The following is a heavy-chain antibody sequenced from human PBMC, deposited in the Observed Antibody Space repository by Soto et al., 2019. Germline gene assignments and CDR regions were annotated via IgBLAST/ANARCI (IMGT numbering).Heavy chain of an antibody. D-gene: IGHD3-3*01. CDR3: AAQITIFGVVTLDDAFDI. CDR2: IVVGSGNT. J-gene: IGHJ3*02. CDR1: GFTFTSSA. Sequence: SVKVSCKASGFTFTSSAMQWVRQARGQRLEWIGWIVVGSGNTNYAQKFQERVTITRDMSTSTAYMELSSLRSEDTAVYYCAAQITIFGVVTLDDAFDIWGQGTMVTVSS. V-gene: IGHV1-58*02.